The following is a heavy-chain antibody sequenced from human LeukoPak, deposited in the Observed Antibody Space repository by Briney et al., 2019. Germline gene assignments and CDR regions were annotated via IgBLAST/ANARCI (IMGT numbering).Heavy chain of an antibody. CDR3: ARGPGYSYGSSRFDP. D-gene: IGHD5-18*01. CDR2: INPNSGGT. Sequence: ASVKVSCKASGYTFTGYYMHWVRQAPGQGLEWMGWINPNSGGTNYAQKFQGRVTMTRDTSISTDYMELSRLRSDDTAVYYCARGPGYSYGSSRFDPWGQGTLVTVSS. J-gene: IGHJ5*02. CDR1: GYTFTGYY. V-gene: IGHV1-2*02.